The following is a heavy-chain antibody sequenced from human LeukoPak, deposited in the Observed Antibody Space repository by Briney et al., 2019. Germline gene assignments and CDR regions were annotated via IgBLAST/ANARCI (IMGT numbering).Heavy chain of an antibody. CDR2: IIPILGIA. J-gene: IGHJ6*02. V-gene: IGHV1-69*04. Sequence: EASVKVSCKASGGTFSSYAISWVRQAPGQGLEWMGRIIPILGIANYAQKFQGRVTITADKSTSTAYMELISLRSEDTAVYYCARVSPYYGSGRDYYYYYGMDVWGQGTTVTVSS. CDR3: ARVSPYYGSGRDYYYYYGMDV. D-gene: IGHD3-10*01. CDR1: GGTFSSYA.